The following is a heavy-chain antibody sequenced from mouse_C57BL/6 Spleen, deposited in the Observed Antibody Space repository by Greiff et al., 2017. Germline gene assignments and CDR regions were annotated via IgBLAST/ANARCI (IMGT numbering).Heavy chain of an antibody. CDR2: ISDGGSYT. J-gene: IGHJ2*01. CDR1: GFTFSSYA. Sequence: EVKLMESGGGLVKPGGSLKLSCAASGFTFSSYAMSWVRQTPEKRLEWVATISDGGSYTYYPDNVKGRFTISRDNAKNNLYLQMSHLKSEDTAMYYCARGDYYGLYYFDYWGQGTTLTVSS. V-gene: IGHV5-4*03. CDR3: ARGDYYGLYYFDY. D-gene: IGHD1-1*01.